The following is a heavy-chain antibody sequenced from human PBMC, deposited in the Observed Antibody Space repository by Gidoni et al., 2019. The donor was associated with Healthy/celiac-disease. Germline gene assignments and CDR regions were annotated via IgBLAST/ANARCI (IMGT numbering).Heavy chain of an antibody. CDR1: GYTFTSYD. CDR2: MNPNSGTT. V-gene: IGHV1-8*01. CDR3: ASSYYYDSSGYYVSAIDL. J-gene: IGHJ2*01. Sequence: QVQLVQSGAEVKKPGASVKVACKASGYTFTSYDINWVRQATGQGLEWMGWMNPNSGTTGYAQKFQGRVTMTRNTSISTAYMELSSLRSEDTAVYYCASSYYYDSSGYYVSAIDLWGRGTLVTVSS. D-gene: IGHD3-22*01.